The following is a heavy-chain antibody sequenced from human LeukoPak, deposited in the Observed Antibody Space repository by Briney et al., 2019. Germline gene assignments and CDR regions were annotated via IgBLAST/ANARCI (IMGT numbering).Heavy chain of an antibody. Sequence: ASVTVSCKASGYTFTGYYFHWLRQAPGQGLEWMGYINPNSSDTNYAQKFQGRVTMTSDTSISTAYMELSRLRSDDSVVYYCARDLRRPEFGFDGWGQGTLVTVSS. V-gene: IGHV1-2*02. J-gene: IGHJ4*02. CDR1: GYTFTGYY. CDR3: ARDLRRPEFGFDG. D-gene: IGHD1-14*01. CDR2: INPNSSDT.